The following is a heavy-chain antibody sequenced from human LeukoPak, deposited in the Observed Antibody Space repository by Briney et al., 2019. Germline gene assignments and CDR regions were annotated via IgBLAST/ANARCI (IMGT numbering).Heavy chain of an antibody. D-gene: IGHD1-14*01. Sequence: SETLSLICTVSGGSISSYYWGWIRQPPGKGLEWIGNIYYSESTYYNPSLKSRVTISVDTSKNQFSLKLRSVTAADTAVYYCARRAGTYYFDYWGQGTLVTVSS. CDR3: ARRAGTYYFDY. CDR2: IYYSEST. CDR1: GGSISSYY. J-gene: IGHJ4*02. V-gene: IGHV4-39*01.